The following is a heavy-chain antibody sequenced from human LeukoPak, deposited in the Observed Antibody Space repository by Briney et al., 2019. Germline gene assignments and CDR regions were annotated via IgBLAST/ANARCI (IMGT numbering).Heavy chain of an antibody. CDR1: GFTFSSYS. Sequence: GGSLRLSCAASGFTFSSYSMNWVRQAPGKGLEWVSSISSSSSYIYYADSVKGRFTISRDNAKNSLYLQMNSLRAEDTAVYYCARDEGIAVAGTGANWFDPWGQGTLVTVSS. D-gene: IGHD6-19*01. CDR2: ISSSSSYI. CDR3: ARDEGIAVAGTGANWFDP. J-gene: IGHJ5*02. V-gene: IGHV3-21*01.